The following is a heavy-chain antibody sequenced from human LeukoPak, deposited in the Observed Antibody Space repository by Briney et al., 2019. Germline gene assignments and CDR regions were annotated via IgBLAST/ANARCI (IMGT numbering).Heavy chain of an antibody. V-gene: IGHV2-5*02. J-gene: IGHJ4*02. D-gene: IGHD2/OR15-2a*01. CDR2: IYWDDDK. CDR1: VCALSTSGVG. Sequence: SGPTLVKAIQILILTLTYAVCALSTSGVGVGLIRQPPGKALEWLALIYWDDDKRYSPSLKSRHTITNNASKNQVVLTMTNMDPVDRVTYLYADLIADTPRHTFDYWGQGTLVTVSS. CDR3: ADLIADTPRHTFDY.